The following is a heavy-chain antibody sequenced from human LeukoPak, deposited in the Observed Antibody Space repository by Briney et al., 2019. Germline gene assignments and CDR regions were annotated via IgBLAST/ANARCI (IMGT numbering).Heavy chain of an antibody. CDR3: AKGVRVGATPIDY. CDR1: GFTFDDYA. D-gene: IGHD1-26*01. Sequence: SGGSLRLSCAASGFTFDDYAMHWVRQAPGKGLEWVSGISWNSGSIGYADSVKGRFTISRDNAKNSLYLQMNSLRAEDTALYYCAKGVRVGATPIDYWGQGTLVTVSS. J-gene: IGHJ4*02. CDR2: ISWNSGSI. V-gene: IGHV3-9*01.